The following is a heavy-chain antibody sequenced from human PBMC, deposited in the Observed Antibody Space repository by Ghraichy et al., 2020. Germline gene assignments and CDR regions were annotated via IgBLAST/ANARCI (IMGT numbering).Heavy chain of an antibody. Sequence: SETLSLTCAVYGGSFSGYYWSWIRQPPGKGLEWIGEINHSGSTNYNPSLKSRVTISVDTSKNQFSLKLSSVTAADTAVYYCARARGSYSRSRLNDYWGQGTLVTVSS. D-gene: IGHD1-26*01. V-gene: IGHV4-34*01. CDR3: ARARGSYSRSRLNDY. CDR1: GGSFSGYY. J-gene: IGHJ4*02. CDR2: INHSGST.